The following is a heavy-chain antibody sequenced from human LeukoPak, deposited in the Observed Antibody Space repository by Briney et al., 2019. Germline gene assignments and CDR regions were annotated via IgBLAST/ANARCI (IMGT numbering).Heavy chain of an antibody. CDR3: AKDVGSSGWYGGVFDY. CDR2: ISTDSSYI. D-gene: IGHD6-19*01. V-gene: IGHV3-21*04. CDR1: GFTFSSSN. J-gene: IGHJ4*02. Sequence: GGSLRLSCAASGFTFSSSNMNWVRQAPGKGLEWVSSISTDSSYIYYADSVKGRFTISRDNAKNSLYLQMNSLRAEDTAVYYCAKDVGSSGWYGGVFDYWGQGTLVTVSS.